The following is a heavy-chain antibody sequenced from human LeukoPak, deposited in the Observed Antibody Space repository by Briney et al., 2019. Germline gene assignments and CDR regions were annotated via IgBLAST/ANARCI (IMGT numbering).Heavy chain of an antibody. V-gene: IGHV4-4*07. D-gene: IGHD3-10*01. CDR3: ARDPGYYGSGTRGAFDI. Sequence: SETLSLTCTVSGDSISSYYWSWIRQPAGKGLEWIGRIYSSGSTNYNPSLKSRVTMSVDTSKSQFSLKLNSMTAADTAVYYCARDPGYYGSGTRGAFDIWGQGTMVTVSS. J-gene: IGHJ3*02. CDR1: GDSISSYY. CDR2: IYSSGST.